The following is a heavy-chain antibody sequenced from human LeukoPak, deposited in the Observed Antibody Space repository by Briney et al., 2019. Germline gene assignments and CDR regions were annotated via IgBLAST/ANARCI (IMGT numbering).Heavy chain of an antibody. D-gene: IGHD3-10*01. CDR2: IYHSGST. CDR3: ARVAVGYYGSGSYYNWFDP. J-gene: IGHJ5*02. V-gene: IGHV4-4*02. CDR1: GGSISSSNW. Sequence: SETLSLTCAVSGGSISSSNWWSWGRQPPGKGLEWIGEIYHSGSTNYNPSLKSRVTISVDKSKNQFSLKLSSVTAADTAVYYCARVAVGYYGSGSYYNWFDPWGQGTLVTVSS.